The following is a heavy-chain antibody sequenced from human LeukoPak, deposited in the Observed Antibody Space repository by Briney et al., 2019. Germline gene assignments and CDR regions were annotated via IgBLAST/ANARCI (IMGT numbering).Heavy chain of an antibody. CDR3: VRDDRSYGVDY. CDR1: GFTFSSHW. V-gene: IGHV3-74*01. Sequence: GGSLGLSCAASGFTFSSHWMHWVRHAPGKGLVCVARIKSDGTYRDYGDSVRGRFTISRDNAKDTLYLQMNSLRAEDTAVYYCVRDDRSYGVDYWGQGTPVTVSS. D-gene: IGHD4-17*01. J-gene: IGHJ4*02. CDR2: IKSDGTYR.